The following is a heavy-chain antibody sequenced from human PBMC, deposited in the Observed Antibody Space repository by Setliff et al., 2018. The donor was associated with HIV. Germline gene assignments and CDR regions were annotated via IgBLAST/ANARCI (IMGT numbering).Heavy chain of an antibody. D-gene: IGHD5-12*01. J-gene: IGHJ4*02. V-gene: IGHV3-73*01. Sequence: SLRLSCAASGFTFSGSAMHWVRQASGKGLEWVGRIRSETNTYATAYAASVKGRFTIPRDDSKNTAYLQMNSLKTEDTAVYYCSCSGYDSYFDYWGQGTPVTVSS. CDR3: SCSGYDSYFDY. CDR2: IRSETNTYAT. CDR1: GFTFSGSA.